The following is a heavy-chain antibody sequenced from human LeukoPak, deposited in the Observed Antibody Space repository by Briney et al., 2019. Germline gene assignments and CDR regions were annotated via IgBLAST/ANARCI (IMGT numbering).Heavy chain of an antibody. CDR3: ARDRPTPYSSSSTRWFDP. CDR2: IYYSGST. D-gene: IGHD6-13*01. CDR1: GGSVSSGSYY. J-gene: IGHJ5*02. Sequence: SETLSPTCTVSGGSVSSGSYYWSWIRQPPGKGLEWIGYIYYSGSTNYNPSLKSRVTISVDTSKNQFSLKLSSVTAADTAVYYCARDRPTPYSSSSTRWFDPWGQGTLVTVSS. V-gene: IGHV4-61*01.